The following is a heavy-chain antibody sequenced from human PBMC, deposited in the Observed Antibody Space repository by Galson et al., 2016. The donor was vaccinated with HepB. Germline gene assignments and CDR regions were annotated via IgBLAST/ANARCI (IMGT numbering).Heavy chain of an antibody. Sequence: LRLSCAASGFKFDDYALHWVRQSPGKGLEWLAVVSFAGGNKYYADSVKGRFTISRDNSKNTLYLQMNSLRADDTAVYYCASADYYDKSGDHALFDYWGQGTLVVVSS. J-gene: IGHJ4*02. D-gene: IGHD3-22*01. CDR2: VSFAGGNK. CDR1: GFKFDDYA. V-gene: IGHV3-30-3*01. CDR3: ASADYYDKSGDHALFDY.